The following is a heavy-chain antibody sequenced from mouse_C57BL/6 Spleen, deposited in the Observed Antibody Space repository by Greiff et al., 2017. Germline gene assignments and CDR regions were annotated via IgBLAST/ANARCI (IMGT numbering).Heavy chain of an antibody. D-gene: IGHD1-1*01. CDR1: GYTFTSYW. V-gene: IGHV1-69*01. CDR2: IDPSDSYT. J-gene: IGHJ1*03. Sequence: VQLQQSGAELVMPGASVKLSCKASGYTFTSYWMHWVKQRPGQGLEWIGEIDPSDSYTNYNQKFKGKSTLAVDKSSSTAYMQLSSLTSEDSAVYYCAKGGSSWYFDVWGTGTTVTVSS. CDR3: AKGGSSWYFDV.